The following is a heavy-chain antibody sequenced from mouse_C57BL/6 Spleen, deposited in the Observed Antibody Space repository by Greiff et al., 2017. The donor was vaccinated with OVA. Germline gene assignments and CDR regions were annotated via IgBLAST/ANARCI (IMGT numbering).Heavy chain of an antibody. CDR3: VRHGYGHPGGAMDY. CDR2: IRSKSNNYAT. D-gene: IGHD2-2*01. J-gene: IGHJ4*01. CDR1: GFSFNTYA. Sequence: EVMLVESGGGLVQPKGSLKLSCAASGFSFNTYAMNWVRQAPGKGLEWVARIRSKSNNYATYYADSVKDRFTISRDDSESMLYLQMNNLKTEDTAMYYCVRHGYGHPGGAMDYWGQGTSVTVSS. V-gene: IGHV10-1*01.